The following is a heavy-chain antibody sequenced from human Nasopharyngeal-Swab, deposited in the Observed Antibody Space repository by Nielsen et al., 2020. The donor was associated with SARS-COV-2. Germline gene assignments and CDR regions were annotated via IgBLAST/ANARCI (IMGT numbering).Heavy chain of an antibody. CDR3: ARDPTLTYYDRGKGERGPEYYMDV. CDR2: INPSGGST. D-gene: IGHD3-9*01. J-gene: IGHJ6*03. CDR1: GYTFTSYY. Sequence: ASVKVSCRASGYTFTSYYMHWVRQAPGQGLEWMGIINPSGGSTSYAQKFQGRVTMTRDTSTSTVYMELSSLRSEDTAVYYCARDPTLTYYDRGKGERGPEYYMDVWGKGTTATVSS. V-gene: IGHV1-46*01.